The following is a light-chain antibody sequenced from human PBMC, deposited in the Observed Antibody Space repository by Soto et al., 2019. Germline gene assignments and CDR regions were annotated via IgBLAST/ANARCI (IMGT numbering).Light chain of an antibody. CDR2: DVS. J-gene: IGLJ1*01. V-gene: IGLV2-14*01. Sequence: QSLLTQPAPVSGPPGQSITIPCTGTSRDVGGHNSVSWYRQDPGKARKRMIYDVSNRPSGVSDRFSGSKSGNTASLTISGLQIEDEADYYCSSFTSSVPYGLGSGTKVTVL. CDR3: SSFTSSVPYG. CDR1: SRDVGGHNS.